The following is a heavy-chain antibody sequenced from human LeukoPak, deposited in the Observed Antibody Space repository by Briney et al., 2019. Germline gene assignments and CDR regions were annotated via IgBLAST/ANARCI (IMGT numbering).Heavy chain of an antibody. CDR2: IWYDGSNK. V-gene: IGHV3-33*01. Sequence: PGGSLRLSCAASGFTFSSYAMNWVRQAPGKGLEWVAVIWYDGSNKYYADSVKGRFTISRDNSKNTLYLQMNSLRAEDTAVYYCARDQCSSTSCTHSFDYWGQGTLVTVSS. J-gene: IGHJ4*02. CDR3: ARDQCSSTSCTHSFDY. D-gene: IGHD2-2*01. CDR1: GFTFSSYA.